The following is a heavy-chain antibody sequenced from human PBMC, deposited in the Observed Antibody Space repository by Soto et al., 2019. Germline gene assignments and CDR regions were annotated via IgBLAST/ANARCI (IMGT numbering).Heavy chain of an antibody. CDR1: GGTFSSYA. V-gene: IGHV1-69*13. CDR2: IIPIFGTA. J-gene: IGHJ6*03. Sequence: ASVKVSCKASGGTFSSYAISWVRQAPGQGLEWMGGIIPIFGTANYAQKFQGRVTITADESTSTAYMELNSLRAEDTAVYYCARDSALNDFWSGYSHGYYYMDVWGKGTTVTVSS. CDR3: ARDSALNDFWSGYSHGYYYMDV. D-gene: IGHD3-3*01.